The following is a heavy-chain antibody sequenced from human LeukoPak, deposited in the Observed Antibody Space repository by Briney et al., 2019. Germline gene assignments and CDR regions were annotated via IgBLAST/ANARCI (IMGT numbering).Heavy chain of an antibody. CDR1: GFAFNTYS. V-gene: IGHV3-48*02. J-gene: IGHJ4*02. Sequence: PGGSLRLSCAASGFAFNTYSMNWVRQAPGKGLEWISFISSSTTIYYADSVKGRFTISRDNAKNSLYLQMSSLRDDDTAVYYCARDRGYYFDCWGQGILVTVSS. CDR2: ISSSTTI. CDR3: ARDRGYYFDC. D-gene: IGHD3-10*01.